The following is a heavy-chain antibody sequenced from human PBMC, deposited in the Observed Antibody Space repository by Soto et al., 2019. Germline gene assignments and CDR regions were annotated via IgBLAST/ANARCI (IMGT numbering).Heavy chain of an antibody. CDR2: INHSGST. CDR1: GGSFSGYY. J-gene: IGHJ4*02. Sequence: QVQLQQWGAGLLKPSETLSLTCAVYGGSFSGYYWSWIRQPPGKGLEWIGEINHSGSTNFNPSLRRRVTISVDTSESEFSLKLSSGTAAATAVYYCARDDPYYGSGSGVDYWGQGTLVTVSS. CDR3: ARDDPYYGSGSGVDY. D-gene: IGHD3-10*01. V-gene: IGHV4-34*01.